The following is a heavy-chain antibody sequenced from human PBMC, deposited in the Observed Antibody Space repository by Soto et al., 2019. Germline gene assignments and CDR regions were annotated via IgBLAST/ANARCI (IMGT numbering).Heavy chain of an antibody. Sequence: GSLRLSCAASGFTFRSYAMSWVRQAPGKGLEWVSATSYDGAATYYADSVKGRFTTSRDNSKNTLYLQMNSLRAEDTAVYYCAKRGAYFDYWGQGTLVTVSS. J-gene: IGHJ4*02. V-gene: IGHV3-23*01. CDR1: GFTFRSYA. CDR3: AKRGAYFDY. D-gene: IGHD3-16*01. CDR2: TSYDGAAT.